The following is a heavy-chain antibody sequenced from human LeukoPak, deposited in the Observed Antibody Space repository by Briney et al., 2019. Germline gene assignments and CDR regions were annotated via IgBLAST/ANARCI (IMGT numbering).Heavy chain of an antibody. J-gene: IGHJ5*01. D-gene: IGHD3-10*01. V-gene: IGHV1-8*01. CDR2: MSPNSGDT. CDR1: GYTLTSSD. Sequence: ASVKVSCKASGYTLTSSDINWVRQATGEGLEWMGWMSPNSGDTGYAQKFPGRVTMTRDTSINTAYMELSSLRSEDTAVYYCARVGLRGSGTHHDWFDSWGQGTLITVSS. CDR3: ARVGLRGSGTHHDWFDS.